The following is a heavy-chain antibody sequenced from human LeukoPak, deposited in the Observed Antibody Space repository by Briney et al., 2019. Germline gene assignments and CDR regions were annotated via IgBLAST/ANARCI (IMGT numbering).Heavy chain of an antibody. D-gene: IGHD5-18*01. CDR3: ARGYSYVLRDAFDI. CDR1: GGSFSGYY. J-gene: IGHJ3*02. V-gene: IGHV4-34*01. CDR2: INHSGST. Sequence: SETLSLTCAVYGGSFSGYYWSWIRQPLGKGLEWIGEINHSGSTNYNPSLKSRVTISVDTSKNQFSLKLSSVTAADTAVYYCARGYSYVLRDAFDIWGQGTMVTVSS.